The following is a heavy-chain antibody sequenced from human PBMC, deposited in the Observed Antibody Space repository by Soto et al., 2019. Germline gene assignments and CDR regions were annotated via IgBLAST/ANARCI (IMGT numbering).Heavy chain of an antibody. CDR3: ARARNFLTGYYKGGFYYFDF. J-gene: IGHJ4*02. CDR2: ISYSGST. Sequence: QVQLQESGPGLVKPAETLSLICTVSGDSNSSYYWSWIRQSPGKGLEWIGYISYSGSTTYNPSLKRRLTIXPXTXXNQSSLTMDSVTAADTAVYYCARARNFLTGYYKGGFYYFDFWGQGTLVTVSS. CDR1: GDSNSSYY. V-gene: IGHV4-59*01. D-gene: IGHD3-9*01.